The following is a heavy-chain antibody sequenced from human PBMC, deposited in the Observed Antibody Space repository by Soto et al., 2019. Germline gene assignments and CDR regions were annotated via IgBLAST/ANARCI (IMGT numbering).Heavy chain of an antibody. CDR3: ARDLPLGLYGGPYFDY. J-gene: IGHJ4*02. V-gene: IGHV4-4*07. D-gene: IGHD4-17*01. Sequence: SETLSLTCTVSGGSIISYYWSWIRQPAWKGLEWIGRIYTSGSTNYNPSLKSRVTMSVDTSKNQFSLKLSSVTAADTAVYYCARDLPLGLYGGPYFDYWGQGTLVTVS. CDR1: GGSIISYY. CDR2: IYTSGST.